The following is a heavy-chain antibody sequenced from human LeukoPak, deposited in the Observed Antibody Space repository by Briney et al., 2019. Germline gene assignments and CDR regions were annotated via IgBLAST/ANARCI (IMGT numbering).Heavy chain of an antibody. CDR3: ARGITIFGAVIPLDY. Sequence: ASVKVSCKASGYTFTSYGISWVRQAPGQGLEWMGWISAYNGNTNYAQKLQGRVTMTTDTSTSTAYMELRSLRSDDTAVYYCARGITIFGAVIPLDYWGQGTLVTVSS. V-gene: IGHV1-18*01. CDR2: ISAYNGNT. D-gene: IGHD3-3*01. CDR1: GYTFTSYG. J-gene: IGHJ4*02.